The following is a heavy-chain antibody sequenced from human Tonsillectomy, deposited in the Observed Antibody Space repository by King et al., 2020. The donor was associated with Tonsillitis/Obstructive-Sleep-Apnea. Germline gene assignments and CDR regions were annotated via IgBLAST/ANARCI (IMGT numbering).Heavy chain of an antibody. D-gene: IGHD1-26*01. CDR1: GFTFSGYW. CDR3: ARDRHWSGTYVGPNAFDV. V-gene: IGHV3-7*01. CDR2: IKQDGSQK. J-gene: IGHJ3*01. Sequence: VQLVESGGGLVQPGGSLRLSCAASGFTFSGYWMSWVRQAPGKGLEWVANIKQDGSQKYYVDSVKGRFTISRDNAKNSLYLQMISLRAEDTALYYCARDRHWSGTYVGPNAFDVWGQGTVVTVSS.